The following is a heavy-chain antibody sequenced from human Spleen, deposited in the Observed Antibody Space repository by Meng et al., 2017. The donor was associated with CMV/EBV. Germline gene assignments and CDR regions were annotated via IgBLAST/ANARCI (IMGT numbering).Heavy chain of an antibody. CDR2: ISWDGNVT. J-gene: IGHJ4*02. D-gene: IGHD6-25*01. CDR1: GFTCSNLP. CDR3: ARGDSSATWLVFHY. V-gene: IGHV3-30-3*01. Sequence: VTGFTCSNLPMHWIRQAPGKGLGWVAVISWDGNVTKYADSVRGRFTISRDDSRNTLYLQMNGLRVEDTAVFHCARGDSSATWLVFHYWGLGTLVTVS.